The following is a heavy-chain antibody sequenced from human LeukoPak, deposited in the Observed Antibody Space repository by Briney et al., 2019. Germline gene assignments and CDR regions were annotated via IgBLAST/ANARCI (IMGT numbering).Heavy chain of an antibody. J-gene: IGHJ5*02. CDR3: ARGRAYTYYRGLDP. Sequence: SETLSVTCIVSGDSINFDYWSWIRQPPGKGLDWVGCLYNNGSTSYSPSLKSRVTISVDTSKNQFSLKLNSMTTADTAVYYCARGRAYTYYRGLDPWGQGILVTVSS. D-gene: IGHD3-22*01. CDR2: LYNNGST. CDR1: GDSINFDY. V-gene: IGHV4-59*01.